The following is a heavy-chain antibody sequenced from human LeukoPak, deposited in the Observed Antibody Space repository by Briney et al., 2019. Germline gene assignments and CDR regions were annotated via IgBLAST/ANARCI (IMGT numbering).Heavy chain of an antibody. CDR3: AKYYDSSGYYWDAFDI. CDR2: ISASGGST. Sequence: GETLRLSCAASGFSFNSYGMSWVRQSPGKGLEWVSSISASGGSTYYADSVKGRFTISRDNSKNTLYLQMNSLRAEDTAVYYCAKYYDSSGYYWDAFDIWGQGTMVTVSS. D-gene: IGHD3-22*01. V-gene: IGHV3-23*01. CDR1: GFSFNSYG. J-gene: IGHJ3*02.